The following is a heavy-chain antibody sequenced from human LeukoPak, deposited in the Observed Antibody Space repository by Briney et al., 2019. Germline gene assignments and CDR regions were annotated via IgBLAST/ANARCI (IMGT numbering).Heavy chain of an antibody. J-gene: IGHJ4*02. CDR3: ATSYYYDYRQIDY. CDR2: IYYSGST. D-gene: IGHD3-22*01. CDR1: GDSIRTSSYY. Sequence: SETLSLTCTVSGDSIRTSSYYWGWIRQPPGKGLEWLGSIYYSGSTFYNPSLKSRVTISVDTSKNQFSLHLYSVTAADTAVFYCATSYYYDYRQIDYWGQGTLVTVSS. V-gene: IGHV4-39*01.